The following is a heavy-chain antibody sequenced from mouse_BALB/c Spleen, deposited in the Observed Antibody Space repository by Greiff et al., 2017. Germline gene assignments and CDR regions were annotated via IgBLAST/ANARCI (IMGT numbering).Heavy chain of an antibody. CDR1: GYSITSDYA. Sequence: EVKVEESGPGLVKPSQSLSLTCTVTGYSITSDYAWNWIRQFPGNKLEWMGYISYSGSTSYNPSLKSRISITRDTSKNQFFLQLNSVTTEDTATYYCARRLWLRRTDSHYAMDYWGQGTSVTVSS. D-gene: IGHD2-2*01. CDR2: ISYSGST. J-gene: IGHJ4*01. CDR3: ARRLWLRRTDSHYAMDY. V-gene: IGHV3-2*02.